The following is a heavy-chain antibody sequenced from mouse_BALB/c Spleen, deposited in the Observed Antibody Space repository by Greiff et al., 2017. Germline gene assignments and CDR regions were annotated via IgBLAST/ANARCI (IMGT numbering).Heavy chain of an antibody. D-gene: IGHD1-1*01. Sequence: EVQVVESGAELVKPGASVKLSCTASGFNIKDTYMHWVKQRPEQGLEWIGRIDPANGNTKYDPKFQGKATITADTSSNTAYLQLSSLTSEDTAVYYCARSGYQYYFDYWGQGTTLTVSS. CDR2: IDPANGNT. J-gene: IGHJ2*01. CDR1: GFNIKDTY. V-gene: IGHV14-3*02. CDR3: ARSGYQYYFDY.